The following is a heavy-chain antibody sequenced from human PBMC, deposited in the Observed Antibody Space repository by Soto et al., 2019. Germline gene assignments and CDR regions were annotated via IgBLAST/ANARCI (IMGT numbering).Heavy chain of an antibody. D-gene: IGHD2-15*01. CDR3: AHRPTSIAARRGGDCSGGSCYIQVEDAFDI. CDR1: GFSLSTSGVG. J-gene: IGHJ3*02. CDR2: IYWDDDK. Sequence: QITLKESGPTLVKPTQTLTLTCTFSGFSLSTSGVGVGWIRQPPGKALEWLALIYWDDDKRYSPSLKSRLTITKDTSKNQVVLTMTNMDPVDTATYYCAHRPTSIAARRGGDCSGGSCYIQVEDAFDIWGQGTMVTVSS. V-gene: IGHV2-5*02.